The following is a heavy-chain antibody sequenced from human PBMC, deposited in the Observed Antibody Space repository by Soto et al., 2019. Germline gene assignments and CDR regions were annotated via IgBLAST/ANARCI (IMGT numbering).Heavy chain of an antibody. CDR1: GGTFSSYT. V-gene: IGHV1-69*08. CDR2: IIPILGIV. D-gene: IGHD5-12*01. J-gene: IGHJ4*02. Sequence: QVQLVQSGAEVKKPGSSVKVSCKASGGTFSSYTISWVRQAPGQGLEWMGRIIPILGIVNYAQKFQGRVTITADKSTSTAYMDLSSLRSEDTAVYYCARDPSAYDLPAYWGQGTLVTVSS. CDR3: ARDPSAYDLPAY.